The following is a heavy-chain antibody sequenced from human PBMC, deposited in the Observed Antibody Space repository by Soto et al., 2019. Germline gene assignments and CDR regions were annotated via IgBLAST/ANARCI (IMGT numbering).Heavy chain of an antibody. CDR3: ARTWLRAYYFDY. Sequence: QVQLVESGGGVVQPGRSLRLSCAASGFTFSSYAMHWVRQAPGKGLEWVVVISYDGSNKYYADSVKGRFTISRDNSKNTLYLQMNSLRAEDTAVYYCARTWLRAYYFDYWGQGTLVTVSS. D-gene: IGHD5-12*01. CDR2: ISYDGSNK. CDR1: GFTFSSYA. J-gene: IGHJ4*02. V-gene: IGHV3-30-3*01.